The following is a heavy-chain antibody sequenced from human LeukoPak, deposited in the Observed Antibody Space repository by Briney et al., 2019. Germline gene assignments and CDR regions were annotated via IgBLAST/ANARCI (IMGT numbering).Heavy chain of an antibody. J-gene: IGHJ3*02. CDR1: GGSISSGDYY. CDR3: AIYSGSPPQGAFDI. CDR2: IYYSGST. Sequence: SETLSLTCTVSGGSISSGDYYWSWLRQPPGKGVWWIGYIYYSGSTYYNPSLKSRVTISVDTSKNQFSLKLSSVTAADTAVYYCAIYSGSPPQGAFDIWGQGKMVTVSS. V-gene: IGHV4-30-4*08. D-gene: IGHD1-26*01.